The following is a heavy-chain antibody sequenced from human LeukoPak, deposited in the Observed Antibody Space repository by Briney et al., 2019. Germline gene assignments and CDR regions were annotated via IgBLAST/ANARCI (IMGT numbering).Heavy chain of an antibody. CDR3: ATDREGDPSAYYLV. D-gene: IGHD3-22*01. V-gene: IGHV3-23*01. J-gene: IGHJ4*02. CDR2: ISDNGGRT. CDR1: GFTFSGYA. Sequence: PGGSLGLSCAASGFTFSGYAMSWVGQPPGKGLEWVSTISDNGGRTYYADSVKGRFTISRDNSKNTLFLQMNSLRAEDSAVYYCATDREGDPSAYYLVGGQGTLITVSS.